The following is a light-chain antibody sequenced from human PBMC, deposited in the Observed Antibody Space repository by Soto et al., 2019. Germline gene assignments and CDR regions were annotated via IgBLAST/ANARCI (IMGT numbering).Light chain of an antibody. CDR1: QSVSSN. CDR3: QQYNNWPPMA. Sequence: EIVMTRSPATLSVSPGERATLSCRASQSVSSNFAWYQQKPGQAPRLLIYGASTRATGIPARFSGSGSGTEFTLTISSPQSEDFAVYYCQQYNNWPPMAFGQGTKVEIK. V-gene: IGKV3-15*01. J-gene: IGKJ1*01. CDR2: GAS.